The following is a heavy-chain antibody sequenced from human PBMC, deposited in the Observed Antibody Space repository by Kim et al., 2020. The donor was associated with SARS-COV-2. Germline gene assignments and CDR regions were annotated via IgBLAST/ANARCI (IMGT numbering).Heavy chain of an antibody. CDR1: GHALTDLS. J-gene: IGHJ6*02. D-gene: IGHD3-16*02. CDR3: ATDLGWSSSRFTLDV. CDR2: FDPENSKT. Sequence: ASVKVSCKVSGHALTDLSMEWVRQTQEKGFEWIGGFDPENSKTVTAQMFKGRLKMTEDPSTDTAYMELTSLRPDDTAVYYCATDLGWSSSRFTLDVWGQG. V-gene: IGHV1-24*01.